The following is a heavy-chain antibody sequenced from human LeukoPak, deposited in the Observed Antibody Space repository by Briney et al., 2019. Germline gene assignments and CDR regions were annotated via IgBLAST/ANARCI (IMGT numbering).Heavy chain of an antibody. D-gene: IGHD4-17*01. Sequence: PGGSLRLSCAAFGFTVSSNYMIWVRQAPGKGLEWVSVIYSGGDTYYADSVKGRFTISRDNSKNTVYLQVNSLRAEDTAVYYCARRSTVTRDVDIWGQGTMVTVSS. CDR3: ARRSTVTRDVDI. V-gene: IGHV3-66*04. J-gene: IGHJ3*02. CDR2: IYSGGDT. CDR1: GFTVSSNY.